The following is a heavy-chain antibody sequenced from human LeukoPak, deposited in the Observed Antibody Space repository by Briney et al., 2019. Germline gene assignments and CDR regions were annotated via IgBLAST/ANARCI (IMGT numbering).Heavy chain of an antibody. V-gene: IGHV3-23*01. CDR3: AKDENHFWSGYYSNYFDP. CDR1: GFTFSRYA. Sequence: GGSLRLSCAASGFTFSRYAISWVRQAPGKGLEWVSAISSRGGNTYYANSVKGRFTISRDNPKNTLYLQMNSLRAEDTAVYYCAKDENHFWSGYYSNYFDPWGQGILVTVSS. J-gene: IGHJ5*02. CDR2: ISSRGGNT. D-gene: IGHD3-3*02.